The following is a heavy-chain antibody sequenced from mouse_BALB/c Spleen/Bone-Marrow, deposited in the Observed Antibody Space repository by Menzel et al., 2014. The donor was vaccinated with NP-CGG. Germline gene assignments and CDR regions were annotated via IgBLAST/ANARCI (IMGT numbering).Heavy chain of an antibody. CDR3: ARCRDYDGSWFAY. D-gene: IGHD2-4*01. CDR2: INPYNGAT. J-gene: IGHJ3*01. Sequence: VQLQQSGPELVKPGASVKISCKASGYSFTGYYMHWVKQSHVKSLEWIGRINPYNGATSYNQNFKDKASLTVDKSSSTAYVELHSLRSEDSAVYYCARCRDYDGSWFAYWGQGTLVTVSA. CDR1: GYSFTGYY. V-gene: IGHV1-31*01.